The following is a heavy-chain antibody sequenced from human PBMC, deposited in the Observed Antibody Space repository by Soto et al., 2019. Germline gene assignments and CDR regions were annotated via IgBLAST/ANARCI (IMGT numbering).Heavy chain of an antibody. J-gene: IGHJ3*02. Sequence: PLETLSLTCPVSGGSISSYYLSWIRQPPGKGLEWIGYIYYSGSTNYNPTLKSRVTISVDTSKNQFSLRLSSVTAADTAVYYCARGLISGYYLYDAFDIWGQGTMVTVSS. D-gene: IGHD3-22*01. CDR3: ARGLISGYYLYDAFDI. CDR1: GGSISSYY. CDR2: IYYSGST. V-gene: IGHV4-59*01.